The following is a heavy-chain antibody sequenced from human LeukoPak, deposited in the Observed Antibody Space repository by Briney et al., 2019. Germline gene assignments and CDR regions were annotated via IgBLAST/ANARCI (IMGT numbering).Heavy chain of an antibody. CDR1: GYTFTNYG. V-gene: IGHV1-18*01. CDR2: ISTYDHDT. CDR3: VRDYFCSGGTCDDCFDP. D-gene: IGHD2-15*01. Sequence: ASVKVSFTASGYTFTNYGISWVRQAPGQGLEWMAWISTYDHDTNYAQKFRGRVTMTTDTSTSTAYMELRSLGSDDTAVYYCVRDYFCSGGTCDDCFDPWGQGTLVTVSS. J-gene: IGHJ5*02.